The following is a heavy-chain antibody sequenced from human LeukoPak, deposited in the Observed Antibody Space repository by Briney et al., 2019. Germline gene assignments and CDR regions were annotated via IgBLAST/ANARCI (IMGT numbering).Heavy chain of an antibody. V-gene: IGHV4-30-2*01. Sequence: TLSLTCTVSGGSISSGGYYWSWIRQPPGKGLEWIGYIYHSGSTYYNPSLKSRVTISVDRSKNQFSLKLSSVTAADTAVYYCARDLSGWNEDNWFDPWGQGTLVTVSS. CDR1: GGSISSGGYY. J-gene: IGHJ5*02. CDR2: IYHSGST. CDR3: ARDLSGWNEDNWFDP. D-gene: IGHD1-1*01.